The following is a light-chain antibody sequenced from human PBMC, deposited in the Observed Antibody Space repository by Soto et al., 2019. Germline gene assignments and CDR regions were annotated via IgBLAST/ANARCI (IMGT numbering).Light chain of an antibody. Sequence: EIVLTQSPGTLSLSPGERATLSCRASQSVSSSYLAWYQQKPGQAPRLLIYGASSRATGIPDRFSGSGSGTDFTLTISRPEPEEFAVYYCQQYGSSPYTFGQGTKLEIK. CDR1: QSVSSSY. V-gene: IGKV3-20*01. J-gene: IGKJ2*01. CDR3: QQYGSSPYT. CDR2: GAS.